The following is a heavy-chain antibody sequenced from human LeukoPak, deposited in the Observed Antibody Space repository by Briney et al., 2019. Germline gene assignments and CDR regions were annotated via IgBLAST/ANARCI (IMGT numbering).Heavy chain of an antibody. J-gene: IGHJ6*02. CDR2: IWYDGSNK. CDR3: ARDSFGMDV. Sequence: GGSLRLSCVVSGFTFSSYGMNWVRQAPGKGLEWVAVIWYDGSNKYYADSVKGRFTISRDNSKNTLYLQMNSLRAEDTAVYYCARDSFGMDVWGQGTTVTVSS. CDR1: GFTFSSYG. V-gene: IGHV3-33*08.